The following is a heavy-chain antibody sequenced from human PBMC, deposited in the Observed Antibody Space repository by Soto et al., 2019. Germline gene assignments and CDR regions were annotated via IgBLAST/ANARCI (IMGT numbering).Heavy chain of an antibody. CDR1: GFTFTTAF. Sequence: EVQLVESGGGLVKPGGSLRLSCAASGFTFTTAFMSWVRQVPGKGLEGVGHLKSKTDGGTTDYAAPERGRFTISGDESKTAVYLPMNSLITEDAAIYFCTTDSKGGNCYCEPWGRGTLATVPS. CDR2: LKSKTDGGTT. CDR3: TTDSKGGNCYCEP. D-gene: IGHD3-16*01. J-gene: IGHJ2*01. V-gene: IGHV3-15*01.